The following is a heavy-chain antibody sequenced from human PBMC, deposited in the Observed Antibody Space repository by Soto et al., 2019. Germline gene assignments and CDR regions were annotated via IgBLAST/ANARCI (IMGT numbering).Heavy chain of an antibody. Sequence: QVQLQQWGAGLLKPSETLSLTCAVYGGSFSGYYWSWIRQPPGKGLEWIGEINHSGSTNYNPSLKSRVTISVDTSKNQFSLKRSSVTAADTAVYSCSRGRRTAVTIDYWGQGTLVTVSS. CDR2: INHSGST. CDR1: GGSFSGYY. J-gene: IGHJ4*02. CDR3: SRGRRTAVTIDY. D-gene: IGHD4-17*01. V-gene: IGHV4-34*01.